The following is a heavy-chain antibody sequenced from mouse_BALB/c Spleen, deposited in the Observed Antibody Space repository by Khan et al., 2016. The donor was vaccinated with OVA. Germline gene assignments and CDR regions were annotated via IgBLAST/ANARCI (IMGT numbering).Heavy chain of an antibody. CDR2: ISSGGDNT. CDR1: GFTFSSFT. J-gene: IGHJ3*01. V-gene: IGHV5-9*03. CDR3: ARSNYGSFAY. Sequence: EVELVESGGGLVKPGGSLKLSCAASGFTFSSFTMSWVRQTPEKRLEWVATISSGGDNTYYPDSVNGRFTISRDNAKNHLYLQMSSLRSEDTALYYCARSNYGSFAYWGQGTLVTVSA. D-gene: IGHD2-2*01.